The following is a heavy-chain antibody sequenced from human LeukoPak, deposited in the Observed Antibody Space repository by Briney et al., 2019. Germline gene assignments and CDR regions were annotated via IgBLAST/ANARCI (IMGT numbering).Heavy chain of an antibody. Sequence: GGSLRLSCAASGFTFSDYYMSWIRQALGKGLEWVSAISGSGSSTYYADSVKGRFTISRDNSKNTLYLQMNSLRAEDTAVYYCAKGGLATLASWGQGALVTVSS. CDR2: ISGSGSST. D-gene: IGHD3-22*01. J-gene: IGHJ5*02. CDR1: GFTFSDYY. CDR3: AKGGLATLAS. V-gene: IGHV3-23*01.